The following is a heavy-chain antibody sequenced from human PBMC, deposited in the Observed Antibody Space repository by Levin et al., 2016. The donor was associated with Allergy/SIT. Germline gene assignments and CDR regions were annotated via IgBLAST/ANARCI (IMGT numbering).Heavy chain of an antibody. D-gene: IGHD2-15*01. CDR3: AREGILPDFNYYYMDV. J-gene: IGHJ6*03. Sequence: WIRQPPGKGLEWIGYIYYSGSTNYNPSLRSRATISVDTSKKQFSLKLSSVTAADTAVYYCAREGILPDFNYYYMDVWGKGTTVTVSS. CDR2: IYYSGST. V-gene: IGHV4-59*01.